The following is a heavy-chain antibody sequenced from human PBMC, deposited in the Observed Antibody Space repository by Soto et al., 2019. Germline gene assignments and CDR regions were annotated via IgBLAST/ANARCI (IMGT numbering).Heavy chain of an antibody. CDR1: GDSISRSSYY. D-gene: IGHD3-3*01. CDR3: ARAERFLEWLPNYYYYGMDV. Sequence: SETLSLTCTVSGDSISRSSYYWGWIRQPPGKGLEWIGYIYYSGSTYYNPSLKSRVTISVDTSKNQFSLKLSSVTAADTAVYYCARAERFLEWLPNYYYYGMDVWGQGTTVTVSS. V-gene: IGHV4-30-4*08. J-gene: IGHJ6*02. CDR2: IYYSGST.